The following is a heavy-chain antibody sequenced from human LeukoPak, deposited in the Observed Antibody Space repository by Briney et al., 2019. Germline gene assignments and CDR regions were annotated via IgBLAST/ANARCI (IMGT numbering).Heavy chain of an antibody. D-gene: IGHD5-18*01. CDR3: ARDFRAAMVSDWFDP. Sequence: GASVKVSCKASGYTFTSYDINWVRQATGQGLEWMGWMNPNSSNTGYSQKFQGRVTMTRNTSISTAYMELSSLRSEDTAVYYCARDFRAAMVSDWFDPWGQGTLVTVSS. CDR2: MNPNSSNT. CDR1: GYTFTSYD. J-gene: IGHJ5*02. V-gene: IGHV1-8*01.